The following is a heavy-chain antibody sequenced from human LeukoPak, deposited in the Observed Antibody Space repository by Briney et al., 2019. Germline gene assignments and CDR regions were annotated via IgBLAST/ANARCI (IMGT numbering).Heavy chain of an antibody. CDR2: ITGSGGST. CDR3: GKRATTGTANWFDP. CDR1: GFTFSSYA. Sequence: GGSLRLSCAASGFTFSSYAMTWVGQAPGKGLVWVSLITGSGGSTYYADSVKGRFTISRDNSKNTVHLQMNSLTADDTAVYYCGKRATTGTANWFDPWGQGTLVTVSS. V-gene: IGHV3-23*01. J-gene: IGHJ5*02. D-gene: IGHD1-7*01.